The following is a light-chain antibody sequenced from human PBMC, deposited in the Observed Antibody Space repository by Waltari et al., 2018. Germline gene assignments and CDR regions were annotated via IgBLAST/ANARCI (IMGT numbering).Light chain of an antibody. CDR3: QQYDYYRT. CDR2: KSS. Sequence: DLQMTQSPSALSASIGDRVTIPCRASQSIDIWLAWYQQKPGKPPKNLIYKSSMFQSGVPSRFSGSGSGTEFTLTIANLQPDDSAVYYCQQYDYYRTFGQGTKVEV. J-gene: IGKJ1*01. CDR1: QSIDIW. V-gene: IGKV1-5*03.